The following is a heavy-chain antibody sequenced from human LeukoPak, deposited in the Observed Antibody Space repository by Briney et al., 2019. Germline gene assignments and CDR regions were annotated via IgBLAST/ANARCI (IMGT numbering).Heavy chain of an antibody. CDR2: ISGDSGDT. J-gene: IGHJ4*02. CDR3: ARDRLHYGEYEKTFDY. V-gene: IGHV3-11*06. Sequence: GGSLRLSCAASGFTFSASYMTWVRQAPGRGLEWLSYISGDSGDTNYADSVKGRFTISRDNPKKSLYLQMNSLRAEDTAVYYCARDRLHYGEYEKTFDYWGQGTLVSVSS. D-gene: IGHD4-17*01. CDR1: GFTFSASY.